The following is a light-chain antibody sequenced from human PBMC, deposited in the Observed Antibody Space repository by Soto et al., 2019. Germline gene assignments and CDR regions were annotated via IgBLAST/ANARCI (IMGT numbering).Light chain of an antibody. Sequence: QAVVTQEPSLTVSPGGTVTLTCGSSTGPVISTHYPYWFQQKPGQAPRTVLYDTSIKHSWTPARFSGSLLGGKAVLTLSGAQPEDEADYYCLLSDDDARVFGGGTKVTVL. V-gene: IGLV7-46*01. J-gene: IGLJ3*02. CDR2: DTS. CDR3: LLSDDDARV. CDR1: TGPVISTHY.